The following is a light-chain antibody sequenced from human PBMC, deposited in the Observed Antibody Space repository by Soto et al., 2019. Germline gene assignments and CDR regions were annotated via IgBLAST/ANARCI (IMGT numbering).Light chain of an antibody. J-gene: IGKJ1*01. CDR3: MQALQSRT. Sequence: DIVMTQSPLSLPVTPGEPASISCRSSQSLLYSNGYNYLDWYLQKPGQSPQLLIYLGSNRASGVPDRFSGSGSGTDFTLKISKVEAEDVGVYYCMQALQSRTFGHGTKLEIK. CDR1: QSLLYSNGYNY. CDR2: LGS. V-gene: IGKV2-28*01.